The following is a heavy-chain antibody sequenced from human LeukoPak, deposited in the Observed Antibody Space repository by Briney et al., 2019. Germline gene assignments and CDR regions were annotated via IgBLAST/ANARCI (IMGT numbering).Heavy chain of an antibody. CDR1: GGTFSSYG. D-gene: IGHD4-11*01. CDR3: ARDHSNAGGYINYQYYYMDV. CDR2: IIPIFGAT. Sequence: ASVKVSCKASGGTFSSYGISWVRQAPGQGLEWMGGIIPIFGATNYAQKFQGRVTITADESTSTAYMELSSLRSEDTAVYYCARDHSNAGGYINYQYYYMDVWGKGTTVTVSS. J-gene: IGHJ6*03. V-gene: IGHV1-69*13.